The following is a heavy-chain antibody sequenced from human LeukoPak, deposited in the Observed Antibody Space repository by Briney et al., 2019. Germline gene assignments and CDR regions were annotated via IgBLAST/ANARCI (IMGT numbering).Heavy chain of an antibody. CDR3: ARRYCSGGSCYISY. D-gene: IGHD2-15*01. Sequence: PGGSLRLSCAASGFTFSTYAMHWVRQAPGKGLEWVAIISYDGSNKYYADSVKGRFTISRDNSKNTLYLQMNSLRAEDTAVYYCARRYCSGGSCYISYWGQGTLVSVSS. J-gene: IGHJ4*02. CDR1: GFTFSTYA. V-gene: IGHV3-30-3*01. CDR2: ISYDGSNK.